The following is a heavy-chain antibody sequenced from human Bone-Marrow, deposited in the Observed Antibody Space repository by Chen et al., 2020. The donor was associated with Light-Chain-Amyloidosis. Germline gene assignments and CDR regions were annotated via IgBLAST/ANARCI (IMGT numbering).Heavy chain of an antibody. CDR3: AKDISYDDILPGYPADAFDI. CDR1: GFAFSSYA. D-gene: IGHD3-9*01. J-gene: IGHJ3*02. V-gene: IGHV3-23*04. Sequence: EVQLVESGGGLLQRGGSLRLSCAASGFAFSSYAMSWVRQAPGKGREWVSTISGSGGSRYYGDSVKGRLTISRDNSKNALFRQRNSLRAEDTAVYYCAKDISYDDILPGYPADAFDIWGQGTMVTVSS. CDR2: ISGSGGSR.